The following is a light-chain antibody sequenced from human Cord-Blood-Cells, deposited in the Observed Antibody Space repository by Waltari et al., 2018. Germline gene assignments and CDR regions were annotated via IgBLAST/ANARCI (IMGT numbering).Light chain of an antibody. J-gene: IGLJ1*01. CDR1: SSDVGGYNY. Sequence: QSALTQPRSVSGSPGQSVTISCTGTSSDVGGYNYVSWYQQHPGKAPKLMIYDVSKRPSGVPDRFSGYKSGNPASLTISVLQAEDEADYYCCSYAGSYTYVFGTGTKVTVL. CDR2: DVS. V-gene: IGLV2-11*01. CDR3: CSYAGSYTYV.